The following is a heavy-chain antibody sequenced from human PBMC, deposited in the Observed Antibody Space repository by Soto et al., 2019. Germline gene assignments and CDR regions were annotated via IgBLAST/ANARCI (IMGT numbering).Heavy chain of an antibody. V-gene: IGHV6-1*01. D-gene: IGHD6-13*01. J-gene: IGHJ4*02. Sequence: SQTLSLTCAISGDSVSSNSVVWNWIRQSPSRGLEWLGRTYYRSKWYYEYAESVKSRIIINPDTSKNQLSLQLNSVTPEDTGVYYCARLEGNSWIDYWGQGTLVTVSS. CDR3: ARLEGNSWIDY. CDR2: TYYRSKWYY. CDR1: GDSVSSNSVV.